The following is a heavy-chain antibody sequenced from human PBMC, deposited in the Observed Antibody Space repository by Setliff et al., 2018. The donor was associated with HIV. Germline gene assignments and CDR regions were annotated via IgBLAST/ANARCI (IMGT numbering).Heavy chain of an antibody. CDR1: GVSFSGYY. J-gene: IGHJ6*02. Sequence: ETLSLTCAVYGVSFSGYYWSWIRQHPGKRLEWIGEINHRGITNYSPSLKSRVTISVDTSKNQFSLKLRSVTAADTAVYYCARVVRLAAAGTIDYYYYGMDIWGQGTTVTVSS. V-gene: IGHV4-34*01. CDR3: ARVVRLAAAGTIDYYYYGMDI. CDR2: INHRGIT. D-gene: IGHD6-13*01.